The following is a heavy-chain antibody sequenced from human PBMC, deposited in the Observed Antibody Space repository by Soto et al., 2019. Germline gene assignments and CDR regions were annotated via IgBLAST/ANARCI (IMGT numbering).Heavy chain of an antibody. CDR3: AKRRGAGGHFDY. J-gene: IGHJ4*02. V-gene: IGHV3-23*01. CDR2: VSIGGST. Sequence: PGWSLRLSCAYSVFTFISYAMGWVRQGPGKGLEWVAVVSIGGSTHYADSVRGRFTISRDNSKNTLSLQMNSLTAEDTAVYFCAKRRGAGGHFDYWGQGALVTVSS. CDR1: VFTFISYA. D-gene: IGHD2-15*01.